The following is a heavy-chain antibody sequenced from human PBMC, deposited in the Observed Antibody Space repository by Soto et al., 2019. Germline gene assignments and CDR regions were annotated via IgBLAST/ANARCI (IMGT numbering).Heavy chain of an antibody. D-gene: IGHD6-13*01. CDR3: AKKEQQLPWFDP. CDR1: GFTFSSYA. CDR2: SSGSGGST. Sequence: EVQLLESGGGLVQPGGSLRLSCAASGFTFSSYAMSWVRQAPGKGLEWVSASSGSGGSTYYADSVKGRFTISRDNSKNTLYLQMNSLRAEDTAVYYCAKKEQQLPWFDPWGQGTLVTVSS. J-gene: IGHJ5*02. V-gene: IGHV3-23*01.